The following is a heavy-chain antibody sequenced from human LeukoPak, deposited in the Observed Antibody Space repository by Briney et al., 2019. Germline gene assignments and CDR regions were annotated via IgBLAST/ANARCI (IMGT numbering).Heavy chain of an antibody. CDR1: GLTFRTYA. J-gene: IGHJ3*02. Sequence: PGWSLRLSCEASGLTFRTYAMHWVRQAPGKGLEWVANIKQDGSEKYYVDSVKGRFTISRDNAKNSLYLQMNSLRAEDTAVYYCARPDAFDIWGQGTMVTVSS. CDR3: ARPDAFDI. CDR2: IKQDGSEK. V-gene: IGHV3-7*01.